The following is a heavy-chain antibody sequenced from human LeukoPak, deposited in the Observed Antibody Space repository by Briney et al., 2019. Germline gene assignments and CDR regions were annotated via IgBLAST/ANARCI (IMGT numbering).Heavy chain of an antibody. Sequence: SSETLSLTCTVSGGSISSYYWSWIRQPAGKGLEWIRRIYTSGSTYYNPSLKSRVTMSVDTSKNQFSLKLSSVTAADTAVYFCARGPYCGGDCYFAYWGQGTLVTVSS. CDR2: IYTSGST. V-gene: IGHV4-4*07. D-gene: IGHD2-21*02. CDR3: ARGPYCGGDCYFAY. J-gene: IGHJ4*02. CDR1: GGSISSYY.